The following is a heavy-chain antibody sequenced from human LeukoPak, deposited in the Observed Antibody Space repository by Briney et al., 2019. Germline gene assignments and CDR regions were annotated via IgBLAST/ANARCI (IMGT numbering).Heavy chain of an antibody. D-gene: IGHD3-10*02. CDR3: AELGITMIGGV. CDR1: GFTFSFYT. Sequence: PGGSLRLSCAASGFTFSFYTMTWVRQAPGKGLEWVSSISTSSTYIYYADSLKGRFTISRDNAKNSLYLQMNSLRAEDTAVYYCAELGITMIGGVWGKGTTVTISS. V-gene: IGHV3-21*01. J-gene: IGHJ6*04. CDR2: ISTSSTYI.